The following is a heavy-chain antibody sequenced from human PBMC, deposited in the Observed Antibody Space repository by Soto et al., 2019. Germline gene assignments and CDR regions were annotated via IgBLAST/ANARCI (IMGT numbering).Heavy chain of an antibody. CDR3: AREGLYGSIQDNTFDI. CDR1: GYTFNRHD. V-gene: IGHV1-8*01. CDR2: MNPNSGNT. Sequence: QVQLVQSGAEVKRSGASVRISCKASGYTFNRHDINWVRQATGQGPEWIGWMNPNSGNTGYAQKFQGRVTTTRNSYKTTAYMDLSSMTSEDTAIYYCAREGLYGSIQDNTFDIWGQGTMVSVSS. J-gene: IGHJ3*02. D-gene: IGHD6-19*01.